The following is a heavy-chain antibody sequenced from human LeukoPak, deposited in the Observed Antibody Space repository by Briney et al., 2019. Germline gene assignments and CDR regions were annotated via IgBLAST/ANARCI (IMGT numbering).Heavy chain of an antibody. CDR2: ISTTGDRV. CDR3: AKPTEWELYYFDY. V-gene: IGHV3-48*03. J-gene: IGHJ4*02. CDR1: GFTFSSYE. Sequence: GGSLRLSCVASGFTFSSYEMNWVRQAPGKGLEWISYISTTGDRVQYADSVKGRFTISRDNSKNTLYLQMNSLRAEDTAVYYCAKPTEWELYYFDYWGQGTLVTVSS. D-gene: IGHD1-26*01.